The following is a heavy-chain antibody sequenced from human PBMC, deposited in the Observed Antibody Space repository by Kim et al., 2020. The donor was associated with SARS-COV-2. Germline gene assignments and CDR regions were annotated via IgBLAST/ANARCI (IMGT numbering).Heavy chain of an antibody. V-gene: IGHV4-39*01. Sequence: SETLSLTCTVSGGSISSSSYYWGWIRQPPGKGLEWIGSIYYSGSTYYNPSLKSRVTISVDTSKNQFSLKLSSVTAADTAVYYCARHSPTDLPGLAVAYFDYWGQGTLVTVSS. CDR3: ARHSPTDLPGLAVAYFDY. CDR2: IYYSGST. CDR1: GGSISSSSYY. D-gene: IGHD6-19*01. J-gene: IGHJ4*02.